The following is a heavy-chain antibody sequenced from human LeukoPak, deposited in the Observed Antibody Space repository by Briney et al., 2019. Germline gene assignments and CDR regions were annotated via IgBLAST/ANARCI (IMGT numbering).Heavy chain of an antibody. CDR1: GFTFSSYS. J-gene: IGHJ4*02. D-gene: IGHD3-22*01. CDR2: ISSSSSYM. Sequence: GGSLRLSCAASGFTFSSYSMNWVRQAPGKGLEWVSSISSSSSYMYYADSVKGRFTISRDNAKNSLYLQMNSLRAEDTAVYYCARGDYYDSFDYRGQGTLVTVSS. V-gene: IGHV3-21*01. CDR3: ARGDYYDSFDY.